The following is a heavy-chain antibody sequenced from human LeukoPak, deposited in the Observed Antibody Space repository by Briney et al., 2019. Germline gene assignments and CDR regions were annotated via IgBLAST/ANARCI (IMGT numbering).Heavy chain of an antibody. Sequence: GGSLRLSCAASGFIFSSYAMHWVRQAPGKGVEWVAVISYDGSNKYYAYSVKGRFTISRDNSKNTLYLQMNSLRAEDTAVYYCARGGIAMAATKAPSSYYYYGMDVWGQGTTVTVSS. CDR2: ISYDGSNK. CDR3: ARGGIAMAATKAPSSYYYYGMDV. CDR1: GFIFSSYA. J-gene: IGHJ6*02. V-gene: IGHV3-30*04. D-gene: IGHD6-19*01.